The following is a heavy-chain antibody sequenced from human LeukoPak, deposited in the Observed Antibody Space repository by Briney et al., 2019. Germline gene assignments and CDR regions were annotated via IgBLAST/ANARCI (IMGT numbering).Heavy chain of an antibody. CDR2: ISAYNGNT. J-gene: IGHJ4*02. D-gene: IGHD2-2*01. V-gene: IGHV1-18*04. Sequence: ASVKVSCKASGYTFTSYGISWVRQAPGQGLEWMGWISAYNGNTNYAQKLQDRVTMTTDTSTSTAYMELRSLTSDDAAVYYCARAYGGSSTSWKFDYWGQGSLVTVSS. CDR3: ARAYGGSSTSWKFDY. CDR1: GYTFTSYG.